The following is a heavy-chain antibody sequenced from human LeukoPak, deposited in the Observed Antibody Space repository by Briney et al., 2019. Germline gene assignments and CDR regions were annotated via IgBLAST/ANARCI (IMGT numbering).Heavy chain of an antibody. CDR3: AKSFMSSGSGSTRDAFDI. J-gene: IGHJ3*02. D-gene: IGHD3-22*01. CDR2: ISGSGGST. CDR1: GFTFSSYA. V-gene: IGHV3-23*01. Sequence: GGSLRLSCAASGFTFSSYAMSWVRRAPGKGLEWVSAISGSGGSTYYADSVKGRFTISRDNSKNTLYLQMNSLRAEDTAVYYCAKSFMSSGSGSTRDAFDIWGQGTMVTVSS.